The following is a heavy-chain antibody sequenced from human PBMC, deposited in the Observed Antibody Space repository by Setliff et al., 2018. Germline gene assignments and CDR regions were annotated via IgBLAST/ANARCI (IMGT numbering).Heavy chain of an antibody. V-gene: IGHV4-59*01. J-gene: IGHJ3*02. Sequence: PSETLSLTCAVYGGSFSGYYWTWIRQPPGKGLEWIGYIYYSGNSNYDTNYNPSLKSRVTILSDTSKNQFSLILSSVTAADTAVYYCARVLAWPGCAFDIWGQGTMVTVSS. CDR1: GGSFSGYY. D-gene: IGHD1-1*01. CDR3: ARVLAWPGCAFDI. CDR2: IYYSGNSNYDT.